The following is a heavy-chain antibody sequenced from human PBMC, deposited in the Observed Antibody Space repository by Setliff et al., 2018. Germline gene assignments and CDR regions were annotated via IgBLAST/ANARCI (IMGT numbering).Heavy chain of an antibody. Sequence: GASVKVSCKASGGTFSNYDISWVRQAPGQGLEWMGGIIPIFGTTNYAQKFQGRVTMTRDTSTSTVYMEVSSLRSEDTAVYYCARDRYYNSWSGTSITAPHDAFDIWGQGTMVTVSS. CDR1: GGTFSNYD. D-gene: IGHD3-3*01. J-gene: IGHJ3*02. CDR2: IIPIFGTT. V-gene: IGHV1-69*05. CDR3: ARDRYYNSWSGTSITAPHDAFDI.